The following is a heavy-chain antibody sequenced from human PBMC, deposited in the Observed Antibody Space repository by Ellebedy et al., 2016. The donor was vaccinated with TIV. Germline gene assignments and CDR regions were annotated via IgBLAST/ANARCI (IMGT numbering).Heavy chain of an antibody. CDR2: ISVRVSGVAT. Sequence: PGGSLRLSCAASGSTFTSYVMSWVRQAPGTGLQWASRISVRVSGVATYYADSVKGRFTVSRDYSKNTLYLKLNSLRDEDTAVYYCATGPPGGVGPTGGGYFDYWGQGALVTVSS. D-gene: IGHD1-26*01. V-gene: IGHV3-23*01. J-gene: IGHJ4*02. CDR1: GSTFTSYV. CDR3: ATGPPGGVGPTGGGYFDY.